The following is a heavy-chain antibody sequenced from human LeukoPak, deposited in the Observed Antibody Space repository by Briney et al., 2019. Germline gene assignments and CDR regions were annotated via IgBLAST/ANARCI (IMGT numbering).Heavy chain of an antibody. Sequence: GGSLRLSCAASGFTFSNYWMSWVRQAPGKGLEWVANIKQDGSEKYYVDSVKGRFTISRDNAKNSLYLQMNGLRAEDTAVYYCARPISGAGGYWGQGTLVTVSS. J-gene: IGHJ4*02. V-gene: IGHV3-7*01. CDR3: ARPISGAGGY. CDR1: GFTFSNYW. D-gene: IGHD7-27*01. CDR2: IKQDGSEK.